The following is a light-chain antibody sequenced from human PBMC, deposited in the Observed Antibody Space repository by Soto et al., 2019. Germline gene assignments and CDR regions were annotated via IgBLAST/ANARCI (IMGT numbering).Light chain of an antibody. CDR3: QQYNGYPWT. Sequence: DIQVTQSPSTLSASVGDRVTITCRASQSLKDWLAWYQQKPGKAPKLLIYKASGLESGAPSRFSGSGSGTEFTLTISSLQPDDFAAYYCQQYNGYPWTFGPGTKVEIK. CDR2: KAS. CDR1: QSLKDW. V-gene: IGKV1-5*03. J-gene: IGKJ1*01.